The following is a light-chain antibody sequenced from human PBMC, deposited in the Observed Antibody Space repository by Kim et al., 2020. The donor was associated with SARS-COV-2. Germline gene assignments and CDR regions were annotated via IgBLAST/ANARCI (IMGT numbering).Light chain of an antibody. J-gene: IGKJ5*01. CDR2: AAS. V-gene: IGKV1-9*01. Sequence: SVGDRVTIPCRASQGISSYLAWYQQKPGKAPKLLIYAASTLQSGVPSRFSGSGSGTDFTLTISSLQPEDFATYYCQQLNSYPPFTFGQGTRLEIK. CDR1: QGISSY. CDR3: QQLNSYPPFT.